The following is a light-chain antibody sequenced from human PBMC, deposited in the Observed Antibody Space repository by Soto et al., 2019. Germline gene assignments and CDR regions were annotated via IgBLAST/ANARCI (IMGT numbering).Light chain of an antibody. Sequence: EIVLTQSPGTLSLSRGEGATLSCRASQSVASSYLAWYQQKPGQAPRLLIYSASNRATGIPDRFSGSGSGTDFILTISGLEPEDLAVYYCQQGLTFGGGTKVEIK. J-gene: IGKJ4*01. CDR1: QSVASSY. CDR3: QQGLT. CDR2: SAS. V-gene: IGKV3-20*01.